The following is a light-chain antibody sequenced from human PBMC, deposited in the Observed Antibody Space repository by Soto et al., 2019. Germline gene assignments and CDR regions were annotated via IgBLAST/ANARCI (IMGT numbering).Light chain of an antibody. CDR3: QQYNDWPWT. V-gene: IGKV3-15*01. Sequence: EIVMTQSPATLSVSPGQRATLSCRASQGVSSNLAWYQQKPGQAPRLLIYGASTRATGLPARFSGSESATEFTLTISSLQSEDFAVYYCQQYNDWPWTFGQGTKVEIK. J-gene: IGKJ1*01. CDR1: QGVSSN. CDR2: GAS.